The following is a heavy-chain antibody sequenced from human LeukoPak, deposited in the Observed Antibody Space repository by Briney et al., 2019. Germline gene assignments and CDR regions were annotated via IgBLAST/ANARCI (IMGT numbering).Heavy chain of an antibody. Sequence: GASVKVSCKASGGTFSSYAISWVRQAPGQGLEWMGRIIPILGIANYAQKFQGRVTITADKSTSTAYMELSSLRSDDTAVYYCATAAYGGNSGDLDYWGQGTLVTVSS. V-gene: IGHV1-69*04. CDR3: ATAAYGGNSGDLDY. CDR2: IIPILGIA. J-gene: IGHJ4*02. CDR1: GGTFSSYA. D-gene: IGHD2-21*02.